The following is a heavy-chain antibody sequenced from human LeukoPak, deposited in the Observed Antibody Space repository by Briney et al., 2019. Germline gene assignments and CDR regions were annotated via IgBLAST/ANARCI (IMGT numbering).Heavy chain of an antibody. Sequence: GSLRLSCAASGFTFSSYEMNWVRQAPGKGLEWIGEINHSGSARYNPSLKSRVIISVDTSKNQFSLKLSSVTAADTAVYYCARDMAREAITMIRGVRRPRYNWFEPWGQGTLVTVSS. V-gene: IGHV4-34*01. CDR3: ARDMAREAITMIRGVRRPRYNWFEP. CDR1: GFTFSSYE. D-gene: IGHD3-10*01. J-gene: IGHJ5*02. CDR2: INHSGSA.